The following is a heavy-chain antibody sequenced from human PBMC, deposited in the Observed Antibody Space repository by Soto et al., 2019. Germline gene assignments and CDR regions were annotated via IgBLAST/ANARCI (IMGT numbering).Heavy chain of an antibody. Sequence: ASVKVSCKASGYTFTSYAMHWVRQAPGQRLEWMGWINAGNGNTKYSQKFQGRVTITRDTSASTAYMELSSLRSEDTAVYYCARGGPGKNRKGFSSDAFDIWGQGTMVTVSS. CDR1: GYTFTSYA. J-gene: IGHJ3*02. V-gene: IGHV1-3*01. D-gene: IGHD5-12*01. CDR3: ARGGPGKNRKGFSSDAFDI. CDR2: INAGNGNT.